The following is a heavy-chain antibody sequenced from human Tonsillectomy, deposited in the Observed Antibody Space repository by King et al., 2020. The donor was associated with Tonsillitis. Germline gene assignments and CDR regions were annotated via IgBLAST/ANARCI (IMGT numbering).Heavy chain of an antibody. CDR1: GFTFSDFW. CDR3: ARPVTGRLDY. V-gene: IGHV3-7*01. D-gene: IGHD1-20*01. J-gene: IGHJ4*02. CDR2: IKHDGNEK. Sequence: VQLVESGGALVQPGGSLTLSCAASGFTFSDFWMTWVRQAPGKGLEWVAHIKHDGNEKYYVDSVKGRFTIFRDNAKNSLYLQVTSLRADDTAVYYCARPVTGRLDYWAREPCSPSPQ.